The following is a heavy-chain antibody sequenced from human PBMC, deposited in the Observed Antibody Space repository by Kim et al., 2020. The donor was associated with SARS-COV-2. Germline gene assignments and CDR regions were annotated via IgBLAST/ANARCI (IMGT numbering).Heavy chain of an antibody. CDR1: GGSFSGYY. D-gene: IGHD3-22*01. CDR2: INHSGST. Sequence: SETLSLTCAVYGGSFSGYYWSWIRQPPGKGLEWIGEINHSGSTNYNPSLKSRVTISVDTSKNQFSLKLSSVTAADTAVYYCARGRHYDSSGPCDYWGQGTLVTVSS. J-gene: IGHJ4*02. CDR3: ARGRHYDSSGPCDY. V-gene: IGHV4-34*01.